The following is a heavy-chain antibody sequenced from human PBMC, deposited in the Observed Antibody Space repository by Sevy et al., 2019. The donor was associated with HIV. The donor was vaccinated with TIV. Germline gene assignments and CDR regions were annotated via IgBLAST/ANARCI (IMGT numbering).Heavy chain of an antibody. J-gene: IGHJ5*02. V-gene: IGHV3-48*02. Sequence: GGSLRLSCKASGFTFSTYSMHWVRQAPGKGLEWVSSISRTSTTTYYADSAKGRFTISGENAKNSLYLQMNSLRDEDTAVYYCAREAYYYDSREENWFDPWGQGTLVTVSS. CDR1: GFTFSTYS. D-gene: IGHD3-22*01. CDR2: ISRTSTTT. CDR3: AREAYYYDSREENWFDP.